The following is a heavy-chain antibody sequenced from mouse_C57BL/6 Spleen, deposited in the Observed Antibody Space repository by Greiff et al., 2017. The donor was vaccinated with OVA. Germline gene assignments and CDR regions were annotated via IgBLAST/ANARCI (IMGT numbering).Heavy chain of an antibody. J-gene: IGHJ2*01. CDR1: GFTFSSYA. CDR3: AREYELSGYFDY. D-gene: IGHD2-14*01. Sequence: DVQLVESGGGLVKPGGSLKLSCAASGFTFSSYAMSWVRQTPEKRLEWVATISDGGSYTYYPENVKGRFTISRDNAENKLYMQMSHLKSEDTAMYYCAREYELSGYFDYWGQGTTLTVSS. V-gene: IGHV5-4*01. CDR2: ISDGGSYT.